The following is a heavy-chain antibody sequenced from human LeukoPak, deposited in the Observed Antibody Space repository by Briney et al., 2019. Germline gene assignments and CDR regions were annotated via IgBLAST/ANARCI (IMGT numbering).Heavy chain of an antibody. CDR3: AKVTLYPGYYYDSSGYYEVDY. CDR2: ISGSGGST. CDR1: GFTFSSYA. D-gene: IGHD3-22*01. V-gene: IGHV3-23*01. J-gene: IGHJ4*02. Sequence: GGTLRLSCAASGFTFSSYAMSWVRQAPGKGLEWVSAISGSGGSTYYADSVKGRFTISRDNSKNTLYLQMNSLRAGDTAVYYCAKVTLYPGYYYDSSGYYEVDYWGQGTLVTVSS.